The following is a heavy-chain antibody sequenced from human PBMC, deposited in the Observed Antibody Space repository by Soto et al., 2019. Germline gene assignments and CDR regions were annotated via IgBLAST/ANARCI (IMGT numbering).Heavy chain of an antibody. V-gene: IGHV3-21*01. CDR1: GFTFSSYS. J-gene: IGHJ4*02. CDR3: ARDLIYYYDSSGPN. CDR2: ISSSSSYI. D-gene: IGHD3-22*01. Sequence: EVQLVESGGGLVKPGGSLRLSCAASGFTFSSYSMNWVRQAPGKGLEWVSSISSSSSYIYYADSLKGRFTISRDNAKNSLYLQMNSLRAEDTAVYYCARDLIYYYDSSGPNWGQGTLVTVSS.